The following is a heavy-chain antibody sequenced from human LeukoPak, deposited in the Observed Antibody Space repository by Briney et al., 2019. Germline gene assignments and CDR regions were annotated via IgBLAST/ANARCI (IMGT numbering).Heavy chain of an antibody. CDR2: IYYSGST. CDR1: GGSISSYY. Sequence: SETLSLTCTVSGGSISSYYWSWIRQPPGKGLEWIGYIYYSGSTNYNPSLKSRVTISVDTSKNQFSLKLRSVTAADTAVYYCARGFGKNLVVPAAMLYGSGMPDVFDIWGQGTMVAVSS. CDR3: ARGFGKNLVVPAAMLYGSGMPDVFDI. V-gene: IGHV4-59*01. D-gene: IGHD2-2*01. J-gene: IGHJ3*02.